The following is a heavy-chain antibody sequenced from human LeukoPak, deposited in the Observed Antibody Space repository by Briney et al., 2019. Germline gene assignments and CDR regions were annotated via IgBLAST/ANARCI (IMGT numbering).Heavy chain of an antibody. CDR1: GFTFSSYE. CDR3: AREYCSGGSCYVDY. D-gene: IGHD2-15*01. J-gene: IGHJ4*02. V-gene: IGHV3-48*03. CDR2: ISSSGSTI. Sequence: GGSLRLSCAASGFTFSSYEMNWVRQAPGKGLEWVSYISSSGSTIYYADSVKGRFTISRDNAKNSLYLQMNSLSAEDTAVYYCAREYCSGGSCYVDYWGQGTLVTVSS.